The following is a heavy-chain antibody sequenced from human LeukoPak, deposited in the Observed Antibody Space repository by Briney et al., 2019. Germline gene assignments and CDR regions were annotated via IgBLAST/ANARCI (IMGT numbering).Heavy chain of an antibody. J-gene: IGHJ4*02. Sequence: RGESLKISCKGSGYSFTSYWISWVRQMPGKGLEWMGIIYPGDSDATYSPSFQGQVTISADKSISTAYLQWSSLKASDTAIYYCARIPCSSATCHKRFDYWGQGTLVTVSS. V-gene: IGHV5-51*01. CDR2: IYPGDSDA. D-gene: IGHD2-2*01. CDR1: GYSFTSYW. CDR3: ARIPCSSATCHKRFDY.